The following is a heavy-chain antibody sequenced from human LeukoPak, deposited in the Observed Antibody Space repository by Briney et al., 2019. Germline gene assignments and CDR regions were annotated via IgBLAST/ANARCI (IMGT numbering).Heavy chain of an antibody. CDR1: GFTFSSYG. D-gene: IGHD3-22*01. CDR2: ISRDGSNK. Sequence: GGSLRLSCAASGFTFSSYGMHWVRQAPGKGLEWVAIISRDGSNKYYTDSVKGRFTISRDNSKNTLYLQMNSLRAEDTAVYYCANENYYGSSGYPDHWGQGTLVTVSS. V-gene: IGHV3-30*18. CDR3: ANENYYGSSGYPDH. J-gene: IGHJ5*02.